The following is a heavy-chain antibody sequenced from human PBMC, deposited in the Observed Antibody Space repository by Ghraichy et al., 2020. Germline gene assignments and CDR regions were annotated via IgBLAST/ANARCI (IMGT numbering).Heavy chain of an antibody. D-gene: IGHD6-19*01. J-gene: IGHJ4*02. CDR1: GFTFSSYA. V-gene: IGHV3-23*01. CDR3: AKRGGSGWYYFDY. Sequence: GGSLRLSCAASGFTFSSYAMSWVRQAPGKGLEWVSAISGSGGTTYYADSVKGRFTISRDNSKSTLYLQMNSLRAEDTAVYYCAKRGGSGWYYFDYWGQGTLVTVSS. CDR2: ISGSGGTT.